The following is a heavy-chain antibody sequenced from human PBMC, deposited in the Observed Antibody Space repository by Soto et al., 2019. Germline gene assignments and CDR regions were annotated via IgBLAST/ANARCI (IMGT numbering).Heavy chain of an antibody. CDR1: GYTFTSYG. J-gene: IGHJ3*02. V-gene: IGHV1-18*04. CDR3: ARNGITIFGVVLHAFDI. Sequence: GASVKVSCKASGYTFTSYGISWVRQAPGQGLEWMGWISAYNGNTNYAQKLPGRVTMTTDTSTSTAYMELRSLRSDDTAVYYCARNGITIFGVVLHAFDIWGQGTMVTVSS. CDR2: ISAYNGNT. D-gene: IGHD3-3*01.